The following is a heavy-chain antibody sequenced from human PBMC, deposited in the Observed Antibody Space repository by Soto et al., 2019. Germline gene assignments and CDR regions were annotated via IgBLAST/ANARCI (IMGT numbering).Heavy chain of an antibody. V-gene: IGHV4-34*01. D-gene: IGHD5-12*01. Sequence: ASETLSLTCAVYGGSFSCYYWSWIRQPPGKGLEWIGEINHSGNTNYNPSLKSRVTISVDTSKNQFSLKLSSVTAADTAVYYCATRYSGYDYLEYFHHWGQGTLVTVSS. CDR3: ATRYSGYDYLEYFHH. CDR2: INHSGNT. CDR1: GGSFSCYY. J-gene: IGHJ1*01.